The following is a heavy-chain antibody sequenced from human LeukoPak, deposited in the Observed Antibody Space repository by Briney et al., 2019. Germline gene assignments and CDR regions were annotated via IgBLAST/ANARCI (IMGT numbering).Heavy chain of an antibody. D-gene: IGHD2-15*01. CDR3: ARYCSGGSCSRGMDV. V-gene: IGHV4-34*01. CDR2: INHSGST. Sequence: SETLSLTCTVSGGSISSYYWSWIRQPPGKGLEWIGEINHSGSTNYNPSLKSRVTISVDTSKNQFSLKLSSVTAADTAVYYCARYCSGGSCSRGMDVWGQGTTVTVSS. CDR1: GGSISSYY. J-gene: IGHJ6*02.